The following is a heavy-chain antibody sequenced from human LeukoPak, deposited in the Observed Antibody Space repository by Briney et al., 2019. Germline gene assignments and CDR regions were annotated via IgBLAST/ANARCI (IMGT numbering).Heavy chain of an antibody. V-gene: IGHV1-69*01. D-gene: IGHD2-15*01. CDR1: GGTFSSYA. CDR2: IIPTFGTA. J-gene: IGHJ6*02. CDR3: ARDPPVVVAATTNYYYYYGMDV. Sequence: GASVTVSCKASGGTFSSYAISWVRQAPGQGLEWMGGIIPTFGTANYAQKFQGRVTITADESTSTAYMELSSLRSEDTAVYYCARDPPVVVAATTNYYYYYGMDVWGQGTTVTVSS.